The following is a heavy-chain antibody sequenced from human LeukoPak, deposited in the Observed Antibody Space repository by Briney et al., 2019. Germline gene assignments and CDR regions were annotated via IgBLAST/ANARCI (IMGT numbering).Heavy chain of an antibody. CDR2: IDYRGST. V-gene: IGHV4-59*01. J-gene: IGHJ4*02. CDR1: GGSISIYY. CDR3: ARSPGLYYDFWSGYPKYFDY. Sequence: SETLSLTCTVPGGSISIYYWSWTRQPPGKVLEWTGYIDYRGSTNYYPSLKSRVTISVDTSKTQFSLQLRSVTAADTAVYYCARSPGLYYDFWSGYPKYFDYWGQGTLVTVSS. D-gene: IGHD3-3*01.